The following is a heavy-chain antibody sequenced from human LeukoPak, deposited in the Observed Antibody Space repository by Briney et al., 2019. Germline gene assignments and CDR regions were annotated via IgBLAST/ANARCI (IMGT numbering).Heavy chain of an antibody. CDR3: AKDGRGGDCTSASCTNWFGP. D-gene: IGHD2-2*01. CDR1: GFTFSTYA. J-gene: IGHJ5*02. CDR2: IDGSGGVT. Sequence: PGGSLRPSCAASGFTFSTYALTWVRQAPGKGLEWVSTIDGSGGVTYYADSVKGRFTISRDNSKNTLYLQMNSLRAEDTAVYYCAKDGRGGDCTSASCTNWFGPWGQGTLVTVSS. V-gene: IGHV3-23*01.